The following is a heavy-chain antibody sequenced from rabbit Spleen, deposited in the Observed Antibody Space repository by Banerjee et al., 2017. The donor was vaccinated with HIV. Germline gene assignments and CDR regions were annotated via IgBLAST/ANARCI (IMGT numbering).Heavy chain of an antibody. CDR2: IYAGSSDSN. J-gene: IGHJ4*01. Sequence: QEQLVESGGGLVKPGGSLTLTCKTSGFDFSSYYYMCWVRQAPGKGLEWIACIYAGSSDSNVYASWAKGRFTISKTSSTTVTLQMTSLTAADTATYFCARGSATMTMVITGYYLNLWGPGTLVTVS. D-gene: IGHD2-1*01. V-gene: IGHV1S45*01. CDR3: ARGSATMTMVITGYYLNL. CDR1: GFDFSSYYY.